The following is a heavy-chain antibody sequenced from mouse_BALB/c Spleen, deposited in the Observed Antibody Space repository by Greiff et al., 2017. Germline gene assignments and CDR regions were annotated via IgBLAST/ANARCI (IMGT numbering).Heavy chain of an antibody. CDR1: GYTFSSYW. D-gene: IGHD1-2*01. J-gene: IGHJ3*01. Sequence: VQLQQSGAELMKPGASVKISCKATGYTFSSYWIEWVKQRPGHGLEWIGEILPGSGSTNYNEKFKGKATFTADTSSNTAYMQLSSLTSEDSAVYYCARRYGYPAWFAYWGQGTLVTVSA. CDR2: ILPGSGST. CDR3: ARRYGYPAWFAY. V-gene: IGHV1-9*01.